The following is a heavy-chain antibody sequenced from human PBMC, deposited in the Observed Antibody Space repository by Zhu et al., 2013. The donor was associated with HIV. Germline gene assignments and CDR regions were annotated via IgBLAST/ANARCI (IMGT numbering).Heavy chain of an antibody. CDR1: GYTFTSYD. V-gene: IGHV1-8*03. CDR2: MNPNSGNT. CDR3: ARGKYSSSWYWGYYYYMDV. J-gene: IGHJ6*03. D-gene: IGHD6-13*01. Sequence: QVQLVQSGAEVKKPGASVKVSCKASGYTFTSYDINWVRQATGQGLEWMGWMNPNSGNTGYAQKFQGRVTITRNTSISTAYMELSSLRSEDTAVYYCARGKYSSSWYWGYYYYMDVWGKGTTGHRLL.